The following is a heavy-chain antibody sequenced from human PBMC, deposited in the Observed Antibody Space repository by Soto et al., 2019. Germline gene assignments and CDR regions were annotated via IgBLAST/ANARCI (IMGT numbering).Heavy chain of an antibody. D-gene: IGHD4-4*01. CDR2: TYYRSKWYN. V-gene: IGHV6-1*01. Sequence: QVQLHQSGPGLVKPSQTLSLTCAISGDTVSSTSAAWNWIRQSPSRGLEWLGRTYYRSKWYNDYAVAVNSRITINPDTSRNQFSLQRNAVTPEDTAVYYCAREWGRMTTVTTHLDYWGQGTLVTVSS. CDR1: GDTVSSTSAA. J-gene: IGHJ4*02. CDR3: AREWGRMTTVTTHLDY.